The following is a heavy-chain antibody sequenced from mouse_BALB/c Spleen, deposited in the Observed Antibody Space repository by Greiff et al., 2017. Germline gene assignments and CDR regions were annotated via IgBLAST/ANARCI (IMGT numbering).Heavy chain of an antibody. Sequence: VQLQQSGPGLVQPSQSLSITCTVSGFSLTSYGVHWVRQSPGKGLEWLGVIWSGGSTDYNAAFISRLSISKDNSKSQVFFKMNSLQANDTAIYYCARNWDYYGSSWFAYWGQGTLVTVSA. D-gene: IGHD1-1*01. CDR2: IWSGGST. J-gene: IGHJ3*01. CDR1: GFSLTSYG. CDR3: ARNWDYYGSSWFAY. V-gene: IGHV2-2*02.